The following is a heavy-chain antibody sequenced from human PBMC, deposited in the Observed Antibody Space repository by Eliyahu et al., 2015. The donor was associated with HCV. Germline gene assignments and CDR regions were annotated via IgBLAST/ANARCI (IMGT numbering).Heavy chain of an antibody. CDR2: IYYSGTA. D-gene: IGHD4-17*01. CDR3: ARSPTGVFDS. J-gene: IGHJ5*01. Sequence: QVQLQESGPGLVRPSQTLSLTCTVSGASIGGSGYFWSWXRQLPGKGPEWIGYIYYSGTAYYNPSLKSRVTISVDTSKNHFSLELTSVTAADTAVYFCARSPTGVFDSWGQGTLVTVSS. CDR1: GASIGGSGYF. V-gene: IGHV4-31*03.